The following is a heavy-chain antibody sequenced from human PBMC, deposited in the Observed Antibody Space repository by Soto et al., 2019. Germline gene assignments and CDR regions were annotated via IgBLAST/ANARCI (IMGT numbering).Heavy chain of an antibody. V-gene: IGHV1-8*01. Sequence: ASVKVSCKASGYTFTSYDINWVRQATGQGLEWMGWMNPNSGNTGYAQKFQGRVTMTRNTSISTAYMELSSLRSEDTAVYYCARFRAPIVVVPAANLGYYYMDVWGKGTTVTVSS. CDR3: ARFRAPIVVVPAANLGYYYMDV. J-gene: IGHJ6*03. CDR2: MNPNSGNT. CDR1: GYTFTSYD. D-gene: IGHD2-2*01.